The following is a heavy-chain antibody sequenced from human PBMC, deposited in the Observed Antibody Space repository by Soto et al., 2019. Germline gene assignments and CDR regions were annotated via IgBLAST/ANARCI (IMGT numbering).Heavy chain of an antibody. CDR1: GGSFSGYY. CDR3: ARGKLSDYVWGSYRYHFDY. CDR2: INHRGST. V-gene: IGHV4-34*01. J-gene: IGHJ4*02. D-gene: IGHD3-16*02. Sequence: QVQLQQWAAGLLKPSETLSLPCAVYGGSFSGYYWSWIRQPPGEGLESIVEINHRGSTNDKPSLKSRVTITVDTSKHQFSLKLSSVTAADTAVYYCARGKLSDYVWGSYRYHFDYWGQGTVVTVSS.